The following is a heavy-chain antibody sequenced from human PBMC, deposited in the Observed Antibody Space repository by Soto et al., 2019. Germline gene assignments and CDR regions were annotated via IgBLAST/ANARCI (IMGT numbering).Heavy chain of an antibody. D-gene: IGHD6-19*01. J-gene: IGHJ4*02. Sequence: QVQLVESGGGVVQPGRSLRLSCAASGFTFSSYGMHWVRQAPGKGLEWVAVISYDGSNKYYADSVKGRFTISRDNSKNTLDLQMNSLRAEDTAVYYCAKDRTSGWYYFDYWGQGTLVTVSS. CDR3: AKDRTSGWYYFDY. V-gene: IGHV3-30*18. CDR1: GFTFSSYG. CDR2: ISYDGSNK.